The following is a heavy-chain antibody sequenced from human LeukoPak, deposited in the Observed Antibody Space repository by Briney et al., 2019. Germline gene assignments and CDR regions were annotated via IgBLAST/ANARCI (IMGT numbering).Heavy chain of an antibody. D-gene: IGHD3-10*01. Sequence: ASVKVSCKASGGTFSSYAISWVRQAPGQGLEWMGGIIPIFGTANYAQKLQGRVTMTTDTSTSTAYMELRSLRSDDTAVYYCARPYGSGSIRWFDPWGQGTLVPVSS. J-gene: IGHJ5*02. CDR2: IIPIFGTA. V-gene: IGHV1-69*05. CDR1: GGTFSSYA. CDR3: ARPYGSGSIRWFDP.